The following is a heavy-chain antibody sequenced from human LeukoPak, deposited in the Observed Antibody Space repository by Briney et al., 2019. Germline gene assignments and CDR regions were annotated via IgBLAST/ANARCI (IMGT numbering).Heavy chain of an antibody. CDR2: IYYSGST. Sequence: KPSETLSLTCTVSGVSISSYYWSWIRQPPGKGLEWIGYIYYSGSTNYNPSLKSRVTISVDTSKNQFSLKLSSVTAADTAVYYCARRWVWSGSYRANYYMDVWGKGTTVTVSS. CDR3: ARRWVWSGSYRANYYMDV. D-gene: IGHD1-26*01. CDR1: GVSISSYY. V-gene: IGHV4-59*12. J-gene: IGHJ6*03.